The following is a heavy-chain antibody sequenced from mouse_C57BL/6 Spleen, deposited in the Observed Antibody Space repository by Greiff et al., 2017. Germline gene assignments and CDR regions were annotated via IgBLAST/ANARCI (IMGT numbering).Heavy chain of an antibody. CDR2: INPNNGGT. V-gene: IGHV1-18*01. CDR1: GYTFTDYN. D-gene: IGHD4-1*01. Sequence: EVQLQQSGPELVKPGASVKIPCKASGYTFTDYNMDWVKQSHGKSLEWIGDINPNNGGTIYNQKFKGKATLTVDKSSSTAYMELRSLTSEDTAVYYCARLSLTGPFDYWGQGTTLTVSS. CDR3: ARLSLTGPFDY. J-gene: IGHJ2*01.